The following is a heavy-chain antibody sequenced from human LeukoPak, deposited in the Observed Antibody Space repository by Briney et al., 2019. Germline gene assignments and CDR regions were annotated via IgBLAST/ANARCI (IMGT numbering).Heavy chain of an antibody. CDR2: IKQDGSEN. J-gene: IGHJ4*02. CDR1: GFTFDSFW. D-gene: IGHD5-24*01. V-gene: IGHV3-7*03. CDR3: AKGGDGYNPSY. Sequence: GGSLRLSCVASGFTFDSFWMSWVRQAPGKGLEWVANIKQDGSENYSVDSVRGRFTISRDNSKNTLYLQMNSLRAEDTAVYYCAKGGDGYNPSYWGQGTLVTVSS.